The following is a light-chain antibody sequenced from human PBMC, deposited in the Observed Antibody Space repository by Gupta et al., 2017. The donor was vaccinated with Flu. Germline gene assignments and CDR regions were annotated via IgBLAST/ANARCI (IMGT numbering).Light chain of an antibody. CDR3: QLDGGSEWT. V-gene: IGKV3-20*01. CDR2: DAS. CDR1: QSVRGDY. Sequence: ESLLTQSPGTLSLSAGERATLACRASQSVRGDYLAWHQLKPGHAPRLLIYDASTKASGLPNRFSGSVCGTYFTLTISIRDPEDFAVYYCQLDGGSEWTFGQGTKVEIK. J-gene: IGKJ1*01.